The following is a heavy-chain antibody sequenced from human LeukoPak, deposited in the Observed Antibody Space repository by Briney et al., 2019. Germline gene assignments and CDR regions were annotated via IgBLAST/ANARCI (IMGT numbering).Heavy chain of an antibody. D-gene: IGHD3-3*01. Sequence: SETLSLTCAVYGGSFSGYYWSWIRQPPGKGLEWIGEINHSGSTNYNPSLKSRVTISVDTSKNQFSLKLSSVTAADTAVYYCAGGLKRGLRFLEWLSSFDYWGQGTLVTVSS. V-gene: IGHV4-34*01. J-gene: IGHJ4*02. CDR2: INHSGST. CDR1: GGSFSGYY. CDR3: AGGLKRGLRFLEWLSSFDY.